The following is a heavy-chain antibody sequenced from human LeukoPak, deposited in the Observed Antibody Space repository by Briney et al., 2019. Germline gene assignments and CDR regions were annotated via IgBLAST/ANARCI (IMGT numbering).Heavy chain of an antibody. CDR1: GGTFSSYA. V-gene: IGHV1-69*01. Sequence: SVKVSCKASGGTFSSYAISWVRRAPGQGLEWMGVIIPIFGTADYAQKFQGRVTITADESTSTAYMELSSLRSEDTAVYYCARVRGSYYYLHAFDIWGQGTMVTVSS. J-gene: IGHJ3*02. D-gene: IGHD1-26*01. CDR3: ARVRGSYYYLHAFDI. CDR2: IIPIFGTA.